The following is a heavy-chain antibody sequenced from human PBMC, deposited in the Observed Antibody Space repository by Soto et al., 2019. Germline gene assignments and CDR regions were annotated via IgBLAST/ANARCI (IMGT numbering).Heavy chain of an antibody. CDR3: ARLLGYSYGWVDY. D-gene: IGHD5-18*01. J-gene: IGHJ4*02. Sequence: PGGSLRLSCAAAGLTFSSYWMSWVRQAPGKGLEWVANIKQDGSEKYYVDSVKGRFTISRDNAKNPLYLQMNSLRAEDTAVYYCARLLGYSYGWVDYWGQGTLVTVSS. CDR1: GLTFSSYW. V-gene: IGHV3-7*01. CDR2: IKQDGSEK.